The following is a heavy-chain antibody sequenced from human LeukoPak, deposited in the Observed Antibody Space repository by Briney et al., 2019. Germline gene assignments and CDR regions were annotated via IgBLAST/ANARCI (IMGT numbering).Heavy chain of an antibody. Sequence: SQTLSLTCTVSGGSISSSSYYWSWIRQPAGKGLEWIGRIYTSGSTNYNPSLKSRVTISVDTSKNQFSLKLSSVTAADTAVYYCARAAALVGGDAFDIWGQGTMVTVSS. CDR3: ARAAALVGGDAFDI. CDR1: GGSISSSSYY. D-gene: IGHD6-25*01. CDR2: IYTSGST. J-gene: IGHJ3*02. V-gene: IGHV4-61*02.